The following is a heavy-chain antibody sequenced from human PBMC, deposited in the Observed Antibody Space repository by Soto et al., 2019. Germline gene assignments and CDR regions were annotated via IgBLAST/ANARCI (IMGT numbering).Heavy chain of an antibody. CDR2: IYPGDSDT. Sequence: PGESLKISCKGSGYSFTTYWIAWVRQMPGKGLEWVGVIYPGDSDTRSSPSIEGHVTISVDKSVSTAFLQWNSLKASDNAMYYCARHSTSAPKDYWGQGTRFTASS. CDR1: GYSFTTYW. V-gene: IGHV5-51*01. D-gene: IGHD3-10*01. J-gene: IGHJ4*01. CDR3: ARHSTSAPKDY.